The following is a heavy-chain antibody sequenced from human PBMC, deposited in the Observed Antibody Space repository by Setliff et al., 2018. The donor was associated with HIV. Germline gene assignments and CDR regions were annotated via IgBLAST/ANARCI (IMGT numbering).Heavy chain of an antibody. J-gene: IGHJ4*02. CDR1: GFTFSSYA. CDR3: ANMQWASNAWYSFDY. D-gene: IGHD6-19*01. CDR2: VRSDGSTT. Sequence: GGSLRLSCAASGFTFSSYAMTWVRQAPGKGLEWVSRVRSDGSTTTYADSVKGRFTISRDNAKNTLYLQMNSLRAEDTAVYYCANMQWASNAWYSFDYWGQGALVTVS. V-gene: IGHV3-23*01.